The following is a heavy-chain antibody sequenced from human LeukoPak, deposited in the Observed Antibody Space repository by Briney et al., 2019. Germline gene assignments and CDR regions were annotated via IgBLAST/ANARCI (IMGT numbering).Heavy chain of an antibody. CDR1: GVSISSYY. CDR2: IYYSGST. D-gene: IGHD2-15*01. CDR3: ARQHCSGGSCNWFDP. Sequence: SETLSLTCTVSGVSISSYYWSWIRQPPGKGLEWIGYIYYSGSTNYNPSLKSRVTISVDTSKNQFSLKLSSVTAADTAVYYCARQHCSGGSCNWFDPWGQGTLVTVSS. J-gene: IGHJ5*02. V-gene: IGHV4-59*08.